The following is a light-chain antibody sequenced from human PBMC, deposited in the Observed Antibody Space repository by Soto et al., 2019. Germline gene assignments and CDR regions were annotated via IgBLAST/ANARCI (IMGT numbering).Light chain of an antibody. V-gene: IGKV3-20*01. Sequence: EIVLTQSPGTLSLSPGERATLSCRASQSVSSSYLAWYQQKPGQAPRLLIYGASSRATGIPDRFSGSGSGTGFTLTINRLEPEDFAVYYCQQFHSSPITFGQGTRLEIK. CDR2: GAS. J-gene: IGKJ5*01. CDR1: QSVSSSY. CDR3: QQFHSSPIT.